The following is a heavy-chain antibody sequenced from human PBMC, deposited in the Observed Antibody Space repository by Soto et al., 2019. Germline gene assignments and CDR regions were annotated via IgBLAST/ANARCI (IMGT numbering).Heavy chain of an antibody. D-gene: IGHD3-16*01. V-gene: IGHV1-2*02. CDR1: GYTFTAYY. J-gene: IGHJ6*02. Sequence: ASVKVSCKASGYTFTAYYIHWVRQAPGQGLEWMGWINPNSGGTHYAQKFQGRVTMTGDTSLSTAYMELTSLRSDDTAVYYCARTNSRGNYFYSLDVWGQGTTVTVSS. CDR3: ARTNSRGNYFYSLDV. CDR2: INPNSGGT.